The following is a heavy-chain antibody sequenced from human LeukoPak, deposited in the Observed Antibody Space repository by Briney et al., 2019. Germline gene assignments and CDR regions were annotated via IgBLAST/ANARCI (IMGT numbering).Heavy chain of an antibody. J-gene: IGHJ5*02. V-gene: IGHV3-64D*06. D-gene: IGHD3-10*01. CDR2: ISSNGGST. Sequence: GGSLRLSCSASGFTFSSYAMHWVRQAPGQGLEYVSAISSNGGSTYYADSVKGRFTISRDNSKNTLYLQMSSLRAEDTAVYYCVKGDPHYGSGFDPWGQGTLVTVSS. CDR3: VKGDPHYGSGFDP. CDR1: GFTFSSYA.